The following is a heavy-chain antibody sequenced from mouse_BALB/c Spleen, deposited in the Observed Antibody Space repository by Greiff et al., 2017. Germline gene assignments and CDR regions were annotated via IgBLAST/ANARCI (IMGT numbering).Heavy chain of an antibody. CDR2: IYPGDGDT. CDR1: GYTFTSYW. CDR3: ARSGRDPSWFAY. V-gene: IGHV1-87*01. Sequence: QVQLQQSGAELARPGASVKLSCKASGYTFTSYWMQWVKQRPGQGLEWIGAIYPGDGDTRYTQKFKGKATLTADKSSSTAYMQLSSLASEDSAVYYCARSGRDPSWFAYWGQGTLVTVSA. D-gene: IGHD1-3*01. J-gene: IGHJ3*01.